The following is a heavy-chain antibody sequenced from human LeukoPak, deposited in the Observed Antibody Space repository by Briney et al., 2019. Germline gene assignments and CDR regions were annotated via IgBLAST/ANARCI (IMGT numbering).Heavy chain of an antibody. V-gene: IGHV3-7*01. Sequence: PGGSLRLSCAASGFTFSSYWMTWVRQAPGKGLEWVANIKQDGSEKYYVDSVKGRFTISRDNAKNSLYLQMNSLRAEDTAVYYCARDPRTSGSYFDYWGQGTLVTVSS. J-gene: IGHJ4*02. CDR1: GFTFSSYW. D-gene: IGHD1-26*01. CDR3: ARDPRTSGSYFDY. CDR2: IKQDGSEK.